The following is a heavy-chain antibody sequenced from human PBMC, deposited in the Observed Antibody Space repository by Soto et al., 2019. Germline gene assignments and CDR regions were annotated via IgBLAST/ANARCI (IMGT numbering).Heavy chain of an antibody. V-gene: IGHV3-48*03. D-gene: IGHD5-12*01. CDR3: AREGDAGGYRFDI. CDR1: GFTFSTYE. Sequence: EVQLVESGGGLVQPGGSVRLSCAASGFTFSTYEIHWVRQAPGEGLEWVSYISSSGGTKYYADSVKGRFTISRDNAQSSLYLQMNSLRVDDTAIYYCAREGDAGGYRFDIWGQGTMVTVSS. J-gene: IGHJ3*02. CDR2: ISSSGGTK.